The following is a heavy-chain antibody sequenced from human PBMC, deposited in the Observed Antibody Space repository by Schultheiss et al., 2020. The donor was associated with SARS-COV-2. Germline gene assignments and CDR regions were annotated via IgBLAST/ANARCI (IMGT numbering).Heavy chain of an antibody. J-gene: IGHJ6*02. CDR2: INHSGST. CDR3: AKMGVILESYAMTV. D-gene: IGHD5-24*01. CDR1: DSSISSGYY. Sequence: SQTLSLTCGVSDSSISSGYYWGWIRQPPGKGLEWIGEINHSGSTNYNPSLKSRVTISVDTSKKQFSLRLSSLTAADTAVYFCAKMGVILESYAMTVWGQGTTVTVSS. V-gene: IGHV4-38-2*01.